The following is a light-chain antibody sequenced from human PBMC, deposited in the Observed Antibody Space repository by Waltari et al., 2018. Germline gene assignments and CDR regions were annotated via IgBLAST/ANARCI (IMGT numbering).Light chain of an antibody. J-gene: IGLJ3*02. V-gene: IGLV1-47*02. CDR2: SDS. Sequence: QSMLTQPPSASGTPGQRVTIACSGTSSNIGSNYVYWYQQLPGKAPKLLIYSDSQRRSGVPDRFSGSKSGTSASLAISGLRSEDEGDYYCAAWDGSLSGPEVVFGGGTKLTVL. CDR1: SSNIGSNY. CDR3: AAWDGSLSGPEVV.